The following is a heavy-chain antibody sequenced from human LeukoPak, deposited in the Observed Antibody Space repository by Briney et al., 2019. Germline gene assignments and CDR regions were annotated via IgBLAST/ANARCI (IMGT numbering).Heavy chain of an antibody. CDR3: AADMIADDAFDI. CDR1: GYTFTGYY. Sequence: GASVKVSCKASGYTFTGYYMHWVRQAPGQGLEWMGWINPNSGGTNYAQKFQGRVTMTRDTSISTAYMELSRLRPDDTAVYYCAADMIADDAFDIWGQGTMVTVSS. V-gene: IGHV1-2*02. CDR2: INPNSGGT. D-gene: IGHD3-22*01. J-gene: IGHJ3*02.